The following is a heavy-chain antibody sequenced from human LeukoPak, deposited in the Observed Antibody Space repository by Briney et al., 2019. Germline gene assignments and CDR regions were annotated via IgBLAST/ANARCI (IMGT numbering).Heavy chain of an antibody. Sequence: GSLRLSCAASGFTFSSYWMSWVRQAPGKGLEWVANIKQDGSEKYYVDSVKGRFTISRDNAKNSLYLQMNSLRAEDTAVYYCAKEGAAAGPDFDLWGQGTLVIVSS. CDR2: IKQDGSEK. J-gene: IGHJ4*02. V-gene: IGHV3-7*01. CDR1: GFTFSSYW. D-gene: IGHD6-13*01. CDR3: AKEGAAAGPDFDL.